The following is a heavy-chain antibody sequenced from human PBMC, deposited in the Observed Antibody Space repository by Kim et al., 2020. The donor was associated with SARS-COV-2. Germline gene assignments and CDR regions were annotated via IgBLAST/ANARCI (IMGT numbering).Heavy chain of an antibody. D-gene: IGHD3-22*01. CDR2: ISSSSSYI. CDR1: GFTFSSYS. Sequence: GGSLRLSCAASGFTFSSYSMNWVRQAPGKGLEWVSSISSSSSYIYYADSVKGRFTISRDNAKNSLYLQMNSLRAEDTAVYYCARDPTYYYDSQVSLWGQGTMVTVSS. J-gene: IGHJ3*01. V-gene: IGHV3-21*01. CDR3: ARDPTYYYDSQVSL.